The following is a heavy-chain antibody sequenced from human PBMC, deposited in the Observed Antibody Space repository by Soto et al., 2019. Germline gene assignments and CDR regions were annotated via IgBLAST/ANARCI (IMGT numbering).Heavy chain of an antibody. Sequence: SETLSLTCTVSGGSISSYYWSWIRQPPGKGLEWIGYVYYSGSTNYNPSLKSRVTISVDTSKNQFSLKLSSVTAADTAVYYCARLVAAAGGLYYFDYWGPGTLVTVSS. CDR1: GGSISSYY. CDR3: ARLVAAAGGLYYFDY. J-gene: IGHJ4*02. D-gene: IGHD6-13*01. CDR2: VYYSGST. V-gene: IGHV4-59*01.